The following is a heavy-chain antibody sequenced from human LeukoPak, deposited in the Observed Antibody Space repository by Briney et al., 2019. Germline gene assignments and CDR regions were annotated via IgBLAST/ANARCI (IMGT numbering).Heavy chain of an antibody. CDR3: AREVGYCTGGSCPGY. J-gene: IGHJ4*02. CDR2: INPSGAST. Sequence: GASVKVSCKASGYTFTGYFIHWVRQAPGQGLEWMGMINPSGASTNYEQKFQGRVTMTRDTSTNTVYMEVSSLRAEDTAVYYCAREVGYCTGGSCPGYWGQGTRVTVSS. CDR1: GYTFTGYF. D-gene: IGHD2-15*01. V-gene: IGHV1-46*01.